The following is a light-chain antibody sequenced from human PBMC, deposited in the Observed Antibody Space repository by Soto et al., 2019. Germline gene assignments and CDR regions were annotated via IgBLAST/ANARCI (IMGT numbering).Light chain of an antibody. J-gene: IGKJ1*01. CDR1: QSVSSY. CDR3: QQYGSSPEWT. Sequence: EIVLTQSPAILSLSPGERATLSCRASQSVSSYLTWYQQKPGQAPRLLIYAASSRATGIPDRFSGSGSGTDFTLTISGLEPEDFAVYYCQQYGSSPEWTFGQGTKVDI. CDR2: AAS. V-gene: IGKV3-20*01.